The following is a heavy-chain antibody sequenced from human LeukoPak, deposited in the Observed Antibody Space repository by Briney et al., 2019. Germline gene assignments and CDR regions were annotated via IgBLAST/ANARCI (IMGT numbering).Heavy chain of an antibody. CDR2: IYSGGST. CDR1: GFTVSSNY. V-gene: IGHV3-66*01. Sequence: PGGSLRLPCAASGFTVSSNYMSWVRQAPGKGLEWVSVIYSGGSTYYADSVKGRFTISRDNSKNTLYLQMNSLRAEDTAVYYCARVPLSRAAAPYWYFDLWGRGTLVTVSS. D-gene: IGHD6-13*01. CDR3: ARVPLSRAAAPYWYFDL. J-gene: IGHJ2*01.